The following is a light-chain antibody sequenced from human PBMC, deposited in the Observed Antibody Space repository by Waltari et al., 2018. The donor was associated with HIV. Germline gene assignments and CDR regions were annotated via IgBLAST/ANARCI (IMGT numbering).Light chain of an antibody. V-gene: IGKV3-20*01. CDR1: QSVSSGY. CDR2: GAS. J-gene: IGKJ1*01. Sequence: EIVLTQSPGTLSLSPGERATLSCRASQSVSSGYLAWHQQKPGQAPRLLIYGASSRATGIPDRFSGSGSGTDFTLTISRLEPEDFAVYYCQQYGSLTWTFGQGTKVEIK. CDR3: QQYGSLTWT.